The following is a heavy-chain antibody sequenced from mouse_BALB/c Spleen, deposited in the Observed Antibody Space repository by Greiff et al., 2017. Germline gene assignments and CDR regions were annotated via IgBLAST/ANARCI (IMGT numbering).Heavy chain of an antibody. J-gene: IGHJ1*01. D-gene: IGHD1-2*01. CDR1: GYTFTSYW. Sequence: LQQPGSELVRPGASVKLSCKASGYTFTSYWMHWVKQRHGQGLEWIGNIYPGSGSTNYDEKFKSKGTLTVDTSSSTAYMHFSSLTSEDSAVYYCTRERGYYGYKDFDVWGAGTTVTVSS. CDR3: TRERGYYGYKDFDV. V-gene: IGHV1S22*01. CDR2: IYPGSGST.